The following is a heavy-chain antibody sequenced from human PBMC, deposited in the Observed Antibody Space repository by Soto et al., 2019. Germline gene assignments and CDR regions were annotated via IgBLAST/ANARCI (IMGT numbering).Heavy chain of an antibody. Sequence: QVQLVQSGAEVKKPGSSVKVSCKASGGTFSSYAISWVRQAPGQGLEWMGGIIPIFGTANYAQKFQGRVTITADESTSTAYMELSSLRSEDTAVYYCARLNSQWELTYFDYWGQGTLVTVSS. CDR3: ARLNSQWELTYFDY. CDR2: IIPIFGTA. V-gene: IGHV1-69*01. J-gene: IGHJ4*02. CDR1: GGTFSSYA. D-gene: IGHD1-26*01.